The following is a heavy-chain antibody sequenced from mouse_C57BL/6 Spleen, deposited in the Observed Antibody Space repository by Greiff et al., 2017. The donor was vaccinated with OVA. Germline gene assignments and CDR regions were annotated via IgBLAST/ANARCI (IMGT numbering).Heavy chain of an antibody. V-gene: IGHV1-52*01. Sequence: VQLQQPGAELVRPGSSVKLSCKASGYTFTSYWMHWVKQRPIQGLEWIGNIDPSDSETHYNQKFKDKATLTADKSSTTAYMQLSSLTSEDSAVYDCARCAYCSYSSDDMDYWGQGTSVTVSS. D-gene: IGHD2-12*01. CDR1: GYTFTSYW. CDR3: ARCAYCSYSSDDMDY. CDR2: IDPSDSET. J-gene: IGHJ4*01.